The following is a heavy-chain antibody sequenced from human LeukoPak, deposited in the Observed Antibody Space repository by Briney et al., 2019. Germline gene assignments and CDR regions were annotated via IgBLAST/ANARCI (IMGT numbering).Heavy chain of an antibody. D-gene: IGHD3-9*01. V-gene: IGHV3-11*04. CDR3: ARGEYDILTGYYTAFDY. J-gene: IGHJ4*02. CDR2: ISSSGSTI. CDR1: GFTFSDYY. Sequence: GGSLRLSCAASGFTFSDYYMSWIRQAPGKGLEWVSYISSSGSTIYYADSVKGRFTISRDNAKNSLYLQMNSLRAEDTAAYYCARGEYDILTGYYTAFDYWGQGTLVTVSS.